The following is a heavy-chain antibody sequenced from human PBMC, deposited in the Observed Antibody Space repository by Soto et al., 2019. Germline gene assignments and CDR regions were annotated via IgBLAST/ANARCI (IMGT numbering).Heavy chain of an antibody. J-gene: IGHJ4*01. V-gene: IGHV6-1*01. D-gene: IGHD1-26*01. Sequence: SQSLSLTCAITGDSVSSNSAGWSWVRQSPSRGLEWLGRTYYRSKWYYEYAVSVRGRITINPDTSKNQYSLQLNSVTPEDTAVYFCARGEQYSGRIFDYWGQGTLVTVSS. CDR3: ARGEQYSGRIFDY. CDR1: GDSVSSNSAG. CDR2: TYYRSKWYY.